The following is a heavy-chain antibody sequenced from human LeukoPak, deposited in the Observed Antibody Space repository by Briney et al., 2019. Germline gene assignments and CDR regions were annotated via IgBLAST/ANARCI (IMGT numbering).Heavy chain of an antibody. CDR3: ARHLFASPFDY. V-gene: IGHV4-59*08. CDR2: IYYTGDS. J-gene: IGHJ4*02. D-gene: IGHD2-21*01. Sequence: PSETLSLTCTVSGASISSSYWSRIRQPPGKGLEWIGYIYYTGDSNYIPSLKSRVAISLDASKNQISLKLRSVTAADTAVYYCARHLFASPFDYWGLGTLVTVSS. CDR1: GASISSSY.